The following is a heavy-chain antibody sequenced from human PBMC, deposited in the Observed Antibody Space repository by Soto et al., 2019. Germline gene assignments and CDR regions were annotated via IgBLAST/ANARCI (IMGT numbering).Heavy chain of an antibody. Sequence: PGGSLRLSCAASGFTFSSYWMSWVRQAPGKGLEWVANIKQDGSEKYYVDSVKGRFTISRDNAKNSLYLQMNSLRAEDTAVYYCARDRLGVVVPAGDNWFDPWGQGTLVTVSS. V-gene: IGHV3-7*05. CDR2: IKQDGSEK. CDR1: GFTFSSYW. CDR3: ARDRLGVVVPAGDNWFDP. J-gene: IGHJ5*02. D-gene: IGHD2-2*01.